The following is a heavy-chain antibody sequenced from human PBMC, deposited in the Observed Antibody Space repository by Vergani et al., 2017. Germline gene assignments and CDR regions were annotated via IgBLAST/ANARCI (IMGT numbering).Heavy chain of an antibody. V-gene: IGHV4-39*01. Sequence: QLQLQESGPGLVKPSATLSLTCSVSGSSIRSSNYYWGWIRQPPGKVLDWIASIYYSGSTYYNPSLKSRVTISVDTSKNQFSLKLSSVTAADTAVYFCARHSTVEWLVKLGWIDPWGQGILVTVSS. J-gene: IGHJ5*02. CDR2: IYYSGST. CDR3: ARHSTVEWLVKLGWIDP. D-gene: IGHD6-19*01. CDR1: GSSIRSSNYY.